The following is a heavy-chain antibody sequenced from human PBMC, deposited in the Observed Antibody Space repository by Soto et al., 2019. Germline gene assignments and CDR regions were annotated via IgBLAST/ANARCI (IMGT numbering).Heavy chain of an antibody. Sequence: QVQLQEAGPGLVKPSETLSLTCTVSGCSISSYYWSWIRQPAGKGLEWIGRSYTSRSTNYNPSLKSGVTMSVDTAKNQFSLKLSSVTAADTAVYYCERDYAFDIWGQGTMVTVSS. CDR3: ERDYAFDI. CDR2: SYTSRST. V-gene: IGHV4-4*07. CDR1: GCSISSYY. J-gene: IGHJ3*02.